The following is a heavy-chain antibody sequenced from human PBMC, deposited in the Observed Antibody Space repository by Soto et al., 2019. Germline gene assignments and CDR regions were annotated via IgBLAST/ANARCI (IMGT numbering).Heavy chain of an antibody. J-gene: IGHJ4*02. CDR3: ARDRVSSSGWYTGLDY. Sequence: QVQLVESGGGVVQPGRSLRLSCAASGFTFSSYGMHWVRQAPGKGLEWVAVIWYDGSNKYYADSVKGRFTISRDNSKNTLNLQMNSLRAEDTAVYYCARDRVSSSGWYTGLDYWGQGTLVTVSS. CDR2: IWYDGSNK. D-gene: IGHD6-19*01. V-gene: IGHV3-33*01. CDR1: GFTFSSYG.